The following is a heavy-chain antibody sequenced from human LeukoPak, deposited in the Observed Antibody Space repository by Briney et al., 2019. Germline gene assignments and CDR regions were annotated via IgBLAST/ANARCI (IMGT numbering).Heavy chain of an antibody. CDR1: GFTFSSYA. D-gene: IGHD3-9*01. Sequence: PGGSLRLSCAASGFTFSSYAMHWVRQAPGKGLEWVAVISYDGSNKYYADSVKGRFTISRDNSKNTLYLQMNSLRAEDTAVYYCARDQDYDILTGPSRGNWFDPWGQGTLVTVSS. J-gene: IGHJ5*02. CDR2: ISYDGSNK. V-gene: IGHV3-30-3*01. CDR3: ARDQDYDILTGPSRGNWFDP.